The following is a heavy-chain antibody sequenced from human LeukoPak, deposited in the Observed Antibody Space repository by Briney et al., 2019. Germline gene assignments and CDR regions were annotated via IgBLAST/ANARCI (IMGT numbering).Heavy chain of an antibody. CDR1: GYTFTSYG. J-gene: IGHJ5*02. V-gene: IGHV1-18*01. Sequence: ASVKLSCKASGYTFTSYGISWVRQAPGQPLEWMGWISAYNGNTNYAQKLQGRVTMTTDTSTSTAYMELRSLRSDDTAVYYCARDGGIVVVPAANNWFDPWGQGTLVTVSS. CDR2: ISAYNGNT. D-gene: IGHD2-2*01. CDR3: ARDGGIVVVPAANNWFDP.